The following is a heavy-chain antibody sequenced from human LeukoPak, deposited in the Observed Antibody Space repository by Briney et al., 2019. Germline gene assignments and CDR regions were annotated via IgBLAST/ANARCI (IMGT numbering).Heavy chain of an antibody. CDR2: IIPILGIA. CDR3: AREEEDGDHPGY. D-gene: IGHD4-17*01. CDR1: GGTFSSYA. V-gene: IGHV1-69*04. J-gene: IGHJ4*02. Sequence: SVKVSCKASGGTFSSYAISWVRQAPGQGLEWMGRIIPILGIANYAQKFQGRVTITADKSTSTAYMELSSLRSEDTAVYYCAREEEDGDHPGYWGQGTLVTASS.